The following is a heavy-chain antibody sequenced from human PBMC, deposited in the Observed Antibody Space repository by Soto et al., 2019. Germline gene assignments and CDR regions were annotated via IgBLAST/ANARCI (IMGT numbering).Heavy chain of an antibody. V-gene: IGHV3-74*01. Sequence: SGGSLRLSCAASGFTFSTYWMHWVRQVPGKGLVWVSRINGDGSSTNYADSVKGRFTISRDNAKNTLFLQMNSLRAEDTAVYYCAAYIRDKGVYWSFDLWGRGALVTVSS. J-gene: IGHJ2*01. CDR3: AAYIRDKGVYWSFDL. CDR2: INGDGSST. D-gene: IGHD2-21*01. CDR1: GFTFSTYW.